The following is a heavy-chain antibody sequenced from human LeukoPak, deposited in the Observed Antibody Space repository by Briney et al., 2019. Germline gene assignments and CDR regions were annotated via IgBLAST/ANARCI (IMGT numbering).Heavy chain of an antibody. V-gene: IGHV3-74*01. CDR3: ASPYNSRWYELCY. CDR1: GFTVTNYW. D-gene: IGHD6-13*01. Sequence: PGGSLRLSCAASGFTVTNYWMHWVRQAPGKGLVWVSRTNRDGSSTTYADSVKGRFTISRDNAKNTLFLQMNSLRAEDTAVYYCASPYNSRWYELCYWGQGTLVTVSS. J-gene: IGHJ4*02. CDR2: TNRDGSST.